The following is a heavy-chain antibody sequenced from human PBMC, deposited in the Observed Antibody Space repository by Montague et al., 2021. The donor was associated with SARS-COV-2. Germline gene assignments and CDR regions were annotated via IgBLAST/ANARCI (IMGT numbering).Heavy chain of an antibody. CDR1: GYSISSGYY. CDR2: IYHSGGT. V-gene: IGHV4-38-2*01. CDR3: ARWYYGSGSYPH. D-gene: IGHD3-10*01. J-gene: IGHJ4*02. Sequence: SDTLSLTRSVSGYSISSGYYRGWIRQPPGKGLEWIGNIYHSGGTXYSPSLKSRVTVSVDTSKNRFSLRLSSVTAADTAVYYCARWYYGSGSYPHWGQGTLVTVSS.